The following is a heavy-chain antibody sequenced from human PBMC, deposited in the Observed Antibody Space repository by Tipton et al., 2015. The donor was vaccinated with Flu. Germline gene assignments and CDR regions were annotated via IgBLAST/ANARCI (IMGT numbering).Heavy chain of an antibody. CDR1: GFTFRGFW. CDR2: IKQDGSAK. D-gene: IGHD3-16*02. Sequence: SLRLSCAASGFTFRGFWMSWVRQAPGQGLEWVANIKQDGSAKYYADSVKGRFTISIDNAKNSVYLQMNSLRAEDTAVYYCVRDCGGYPASCSYAMGAWGQGTTVAVSS. CDR3: VRDCGGYPASCSYAMGA. V-gene: IGHV3-7*01. J-gene: IGHJ6*02.